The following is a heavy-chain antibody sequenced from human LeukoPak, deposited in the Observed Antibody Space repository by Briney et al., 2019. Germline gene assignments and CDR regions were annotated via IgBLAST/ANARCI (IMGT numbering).Heavy chain of an antibody. Sequence: GGSLRLSCAASGFTFNSYAMTWVRQSPGKGLEWVSSIGASGGSTYYVDSVKGRFTISRDNSKNTLYLQMNSLRAEDTAVYYCARDLYYGMDVWGQGTTVTVSS. CDR3: ARDLYYGMDV. J-gene: IGHJ6*02. CDR1: GFTFNSYA. CDR2: IGASGGST. V-gene: IGHV3-23*01.